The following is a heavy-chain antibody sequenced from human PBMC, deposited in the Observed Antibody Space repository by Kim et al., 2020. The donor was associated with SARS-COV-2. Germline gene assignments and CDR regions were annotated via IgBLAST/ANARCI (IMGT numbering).Heavy chain of an antibody. CDR2: IIPIFGTA. CDR3: ARAVYYYDSSGYAFDY. V-gene: IGHV1-69*13. D-gene: IGHD3-22*01. Sequence: SVKVSCKASGGTFSSYAISWVRQAPGQGLEWMGGIIPIFGTANYAQKFQGRVTITADESTSTAYMELSSLSSEDTAVYYCARAVYYYDSSGYAFDYWGQGPLVTVSS. CDR1: GGTFSSYA. J-gene: IGHJ4*02.